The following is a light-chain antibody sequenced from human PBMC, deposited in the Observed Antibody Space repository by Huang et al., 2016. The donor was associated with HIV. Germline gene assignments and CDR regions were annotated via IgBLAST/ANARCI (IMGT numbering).Light chain of an antibody. V-gene: IGKV3-15*01. Sequence: EILMTQSPATLSVSPGKRVTLSCRANRSVSSNLAWYQQRRGQAPRLLIYGSSTRAPGIPARFSGSGFGTDFSLTISSLQSEDFAVYYCHQYNNWLLSFGGGTRVDI. CDR1: RSVSSN. CDR3: HQYNNWLLS. CDR2: GSS. J-gene: IGKJ4*01.